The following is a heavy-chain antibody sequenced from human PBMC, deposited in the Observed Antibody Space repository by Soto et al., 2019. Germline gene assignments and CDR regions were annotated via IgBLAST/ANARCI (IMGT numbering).Heavy chain of an antibody. D-gene: IGHD6-19*01. CDR1: GFTFSSYA. J-gene: IGHJ4*02. V-gene: IGHV3-23*01. CDR3: AKEGEHSSGWTNFDY. Sequence: EVQLLESGGGLVQPGGSLRLSCAASGFTFSSYAMSWVRQAPGKGLEWVSAVSGRGGSTYYPDSVKGRFTISRDNSKNPLYLEMNSPRAEDTAVYYCAKEGEHSSGWTNFDYWGQGALVTVSS. CDR2: VSGRGGST.